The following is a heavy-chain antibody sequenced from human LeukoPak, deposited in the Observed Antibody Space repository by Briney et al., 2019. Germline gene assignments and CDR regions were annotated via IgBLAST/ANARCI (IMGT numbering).Heavy chain of an antibody. CDR1: GGSFSGYY. Sequence: PSETLSLTCAVYGGSFSGYYWSWIRQPPGKGLEWIGEINHSGSTNYNPSLKSRVTISVDTSKNQFSLKLSSVTAADTAVYYCARSGSQFSGGFDPWGQGTLVTVSS. J-gene: IGHJ5*02. CDR2: INHSGST. V-gene: IGHV4-34*01. D-gene: IGHD3-10*01. CDR3: ARSGSQFSGGFDP.